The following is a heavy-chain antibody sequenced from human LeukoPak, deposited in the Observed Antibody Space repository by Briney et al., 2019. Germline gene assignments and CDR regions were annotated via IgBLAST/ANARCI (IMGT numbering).Heavy chain of an antibody. CDR3: AKGGGLWFGETSGYYYYMDV. J-gene: IGHJ6*03. CDR2: ISWNSGSI. V-gene: IGHV3-9*01. D-gene: IGHD3-10*01. Sequence: GGSLRLSCAASGFTFDDYAMHWVRQAPGKGLEWVSGISWNSGSIGYADSVKGRFTISRDNAKNSLYLQMNSLRAEDTALYYCAKGGGLWFGETSGYYYYMDVWGKGTTVTISS. CDR1: GFTFDDYA.